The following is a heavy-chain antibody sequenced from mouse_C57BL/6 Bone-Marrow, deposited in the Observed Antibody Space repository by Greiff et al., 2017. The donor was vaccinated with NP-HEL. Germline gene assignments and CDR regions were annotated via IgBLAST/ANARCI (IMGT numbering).Heavy chain of an antibody. J-gene: IGHJ4*01. Sequence: EVKLVESEGGLVQPGSSMKLSCTASGFTFSDYYMAWVRQVPEKGLEWVANINYDGSSTYYLDSLKSRFIISRDNAKNILYLQMSSLKSEDTATYYCAGEGGLRRRTYAMDYGGQGTAVTVSS. CDR1: GFTFSDYY. CDR2: INYDGSST. D-gene: IGHD2-4*01. CDR3: AGEGGLRRRTYAMDY. V-gene: IGHV5-16*01.